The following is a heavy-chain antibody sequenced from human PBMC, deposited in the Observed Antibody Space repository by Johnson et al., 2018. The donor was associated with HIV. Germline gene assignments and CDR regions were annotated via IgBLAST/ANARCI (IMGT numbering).Heavy chain of an antibody. V-gene: IGHV3-13*01. Sequence: MLLVESGGDLVQPGGSLRLSCAASGFTFSNYAMHWVRQATGKGLEWVSAIGTAGDTYYPGSVTGRFTISIENAKNSLYLQMNSLRAGDTAVYYCAREAQTHAFDIWGQGTMVTVSS. J-gene: IGHJ3*02. CDR1: GFTFSNYA. CDR2: IGTAGDT. D-gene: IGHD4-23*01. CDR3: AREAQTHAFDI.